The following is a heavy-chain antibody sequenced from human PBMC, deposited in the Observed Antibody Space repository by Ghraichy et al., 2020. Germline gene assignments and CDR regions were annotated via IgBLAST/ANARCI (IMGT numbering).Heavy chain of an antibody. J-gene: IGHJ4*02. CDR3: NPFYNYGLGHYYPTDH. V-gene: IGHV3-74*01. Sequence: LSLTCVASGFAFRDNWMHWVRQAPGKGLVWVSRINADGSSTNYADSAKGRFTISRDNAKNTLYLQMNSLRAEDTAVYYCNPFYNYGLGHYYPTDHWGQGTLVTVSS. CDR2: INADGSST. D-gene: IGHD3-10*01. CDR1: GFAFRDNW.